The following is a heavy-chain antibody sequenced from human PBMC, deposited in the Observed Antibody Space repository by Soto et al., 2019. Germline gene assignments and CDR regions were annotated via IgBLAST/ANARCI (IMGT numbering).Heavy chain of an antibody. CDR1: GGSVSSGGYY. Sequence: PSETLSLTCTVSGGSVSSGGYYWSWIRQHPGKGLEWIGYIYYSGNTFYNPSLKSRVTISVDTSKNQFSLKLSSVTAADTAVYYCARGPSILWWPTPGNSDAFDIWGQGTMVTVSS. V-gene: IGHV4-61*08. CDR3: ARGPSILWWPTPGNSDAFDI. CDR2: IYYSGNT. J-gene: IGHJ3*02. D-gene: IGHD2-21*01.